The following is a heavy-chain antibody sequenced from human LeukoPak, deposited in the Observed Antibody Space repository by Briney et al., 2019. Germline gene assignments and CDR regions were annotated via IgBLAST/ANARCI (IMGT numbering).Heavy chain of an antibody. D-gene: IGHD4-17*01. CDR2: IYYSGST. J-gene: IGHJ4*02. CDR3: ARDLPHDYGDYVDY. CDR1: GYSISSGYY. V-gene: IGHV4-38-2*02. Sequence: SETLSLTCTVSGYSISSGYYWGWIRQPPGKGLEWIGSIYYSGSTYYNPSLKSRVTISVDTSKNQYSLKLSSVTAADTAVYYCARDLPHDYGDYVDYWGQGTLVTVSS.